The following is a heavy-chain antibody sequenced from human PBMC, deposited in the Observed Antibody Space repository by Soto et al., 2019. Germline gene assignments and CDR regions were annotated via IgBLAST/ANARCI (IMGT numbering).Heavy chain of an antibody. D-gene: IGHD5-12*01. CDR2: INPSGGST. CDR3: ARVKRIVAKVSAAFDI. J-gene: IGHJ3*02. CDR1: GYTFTSYY. Sequence: ASVKVSCKASGYTFTSYYMHWVRQAPGQGLEWMGIINPSGGSTSYAQKFQGRVTMTRDTSTSTVYMELSSVTAADTAVYYCARVKRIVAKVSAAFDIWGQGTMVTVSS. V-gene: IGHV1-46*01.